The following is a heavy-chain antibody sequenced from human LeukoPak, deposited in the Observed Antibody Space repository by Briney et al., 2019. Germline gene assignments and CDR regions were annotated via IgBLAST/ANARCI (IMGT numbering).Heavy chain of an antibody. CDR3: AKDALPHTYSYYFDF. CDR2: LSGSASST. V-gene: IGHV3-23*01. J-gene: IGHJ4*02. Sequence: GGSLRLSCTDSGFTFTTHAMHWVRQAPGKGLEWVSGLSGSASSTYYADSVKGRFTISRDNSKNTLYLQMNSLRAEDTAVYHCAKDALPHTYSYYFDFWGQGTLVTVSS. CDR1: GFTFTTHA. D-gene: IGHD2-15*01.